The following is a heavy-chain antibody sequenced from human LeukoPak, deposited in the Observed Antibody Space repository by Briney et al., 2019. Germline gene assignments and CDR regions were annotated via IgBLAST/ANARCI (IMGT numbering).Heavy chain of an antibody. CDR2: TYYRSKWYN. CDR1: RDSVSSNSAA. V-gene: IGHV6-1*01. Sequence: SQTLSLTCAISRDSVSSNSAAWNCIRQSPSRCLEWLGRTYYRSKWYNDYAVSVRTRITINPDTSKNHFSLQLNSVTPEDTAVYYGARGTGYSYGYWWFVPWGQGALVTVSS. D-gene: IGHD5-18*01. CDR3: ARGTGYSYGYWWFVP. J-gene: IGHJ5*02.